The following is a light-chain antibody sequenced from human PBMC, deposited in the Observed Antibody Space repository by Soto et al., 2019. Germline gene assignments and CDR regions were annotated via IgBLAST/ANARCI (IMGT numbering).Light chain of an antibody. V-gene: IGKV1-13*02. CDR1: QDIRGA. CDR2: EVS. CDR3: QQFNSYPIT. Sequence: AIQVTQSPSSLSASVGDRVTITCRASQDIRGALAWYQQKPGNAPNLLIYEVSTLESGVPSRFSGSGSGTEFTINISSLQPDDVGTFYCQQFNSYPITFGHGTRLAIK. J-gene: IGKJ5*01.